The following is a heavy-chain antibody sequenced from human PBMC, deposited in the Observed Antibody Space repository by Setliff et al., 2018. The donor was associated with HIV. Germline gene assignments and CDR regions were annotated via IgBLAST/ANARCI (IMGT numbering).Heavy chain of an antibody. CDR2: IYTSGST. D-gene: IGHD3-22*01. Sequence: SETLSLTCTVSGGSISSYYWSWIRQPAGKGLEWIGRIYTSGSTNYNPSLKSRVTISVDTSKNQSSLKLSSVTAADTTVYYCARHSGLGGYYSPFDYWGPGTLVTVSS. CDR3: ARHSGLGGYYSPFDY. CDR1: GGSISSYY. J-gene: IGHJ4*02. V-gene: IGHV4-4*07.